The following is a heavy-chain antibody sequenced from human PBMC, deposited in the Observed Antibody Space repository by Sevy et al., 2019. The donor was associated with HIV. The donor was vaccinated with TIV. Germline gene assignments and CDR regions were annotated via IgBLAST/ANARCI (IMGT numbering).Heavy chain of an antibody. CDR1: GFTFSNYG. CDR2: IRFDATIK. V-gene: IGHV3-30*02. Sequence: GGSLGLSCAASGFTFSNYGMHWVRQAPGKGLEWVAFIRFDATIKYYRDSVKGRLTISRDNSKSTLYLQMNSLRAEDTAVYFCAKVLRIVEIPAAIDYYYGMDVWGQGTTVTVSS. J-gene: IGHJ6*02. D-gene: IGHD2-2*01. CDR3: AKVLRIVEIPAAIDYYYGMDV.